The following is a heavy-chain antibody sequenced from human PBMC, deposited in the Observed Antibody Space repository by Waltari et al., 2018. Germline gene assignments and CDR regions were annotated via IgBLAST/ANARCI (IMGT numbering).Heavy chain of an antibody. Sequence: EVQLVESGGVLIQPGGSLRLSCEASGFRVDYTYRSWVRQAPGKRLEWVSVIHAGGKTDYADSVKGRFTISRDISKNTVYLQINRVTAEDTAIYYCARAGLGSPSQWLQLFDSWGQGTLVSVSS. J-gene: IGHJ4*02. CDR2: IHAGGKT. CDR3: ARAGLGSPSQWLQLFDS. D-gene: IGHD5-12*01. V-gene: IGHV3-53*01. CDR1: GFRVDYTY.